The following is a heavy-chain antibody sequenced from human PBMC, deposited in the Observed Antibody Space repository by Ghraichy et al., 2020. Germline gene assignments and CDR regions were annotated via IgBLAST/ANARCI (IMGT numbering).Heavy chain of an antibody. J-gene: IGHJ6*01. CDR1: SGSISSDAYY. V-gene: IGHV4-39*02. CDR2: IHYSGST. D-gene: IGHD1-26*01. CDR3: ARDRGFRSYYREGHNYLHGLDV. Sequence: SETLSLTCTVSSGSISSDAYYWGWIRQPPGKGLEWIGSIHYSGSTYYNPSLKSRVTISVDTSKNLFSLKLPSVTAADTAVYYCARDRGFRSYYREGHNYLHGLDVWGQGTTFAVAS.